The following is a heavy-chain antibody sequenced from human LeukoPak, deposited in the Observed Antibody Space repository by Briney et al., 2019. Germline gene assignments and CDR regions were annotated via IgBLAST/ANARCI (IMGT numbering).Heavy chain of an antibody. CDR3: ARLELRFLEWLWLDAFDI. D-gene: IGHD3-3*01. CDR1: GFTFSSYS. CDR2: ISSSRSYI. V-gene: IGHV3-21*01. Sequence: PGRSLRLSCAASGFTFSSYSMNWVRQAPGKGLEWVSSISSSRSYIYYADSVKGRFTISRDNAKNSLYLQMNSLRAEDTAVYYCARLELRFLEWLWLDAFDIWGQGTMVTVSS. J-gene: IGHJ3*02.